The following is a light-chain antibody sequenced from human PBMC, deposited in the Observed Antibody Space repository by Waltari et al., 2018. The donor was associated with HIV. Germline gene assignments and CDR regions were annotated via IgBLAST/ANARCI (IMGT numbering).Light chain of an antibody. CDR2: KDT. Sequence: SYELTQPPSVSVSPGQTARITCSGDALPKQYAYWYQQKPGQAPVLVIYKDTERPSGIPEGFSGSSSGTTGTLTISGVQAEDEADYYCQSPDSSGPWVFGGGTKLTVL. CDR1: ALPKQY. V-gene: IGLV3-25*03. CDR3: QSPDSSGPWV. J-gene: IGLJ3*02.